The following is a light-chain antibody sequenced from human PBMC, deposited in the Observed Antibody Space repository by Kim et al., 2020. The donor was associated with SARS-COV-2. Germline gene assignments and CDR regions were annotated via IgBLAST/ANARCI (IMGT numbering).Light chain of an antibody. V-gene: IGKV1-33*01. J-gene: IGKJ2*01. CDR3: QQYDNLPYT. CDR1: QDISNY. CDR2: DAS. Sequence: DIQMSQSPSSLSASVGDRVTITCQASQDISNYLNWYQQKPGKAPKLLIYDASNLATGVPSRFSGSGSGTDFTFTISSLQPEDIATYYCQQYDNLPYTFGHGTKLEI.